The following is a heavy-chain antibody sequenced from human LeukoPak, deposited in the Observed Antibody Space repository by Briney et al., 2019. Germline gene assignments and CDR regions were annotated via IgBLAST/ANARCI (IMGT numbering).Heavy chain of an antibody. CDR1: GFTFTNSP. CDR3: ARAMRSGYDSGSYLDS. D-gene: IGHD3-10*01. Sequence: PGGSLRLSCAASGFTFTNSPMHWVRQAPGKRLEYVSAISFNGGATFYRNSVKGRFTIYRDNSKNTLYLQLGSLTPDDTALYHCARAMRSGYDSGSYLDSWGQGTLVTVSS. J-gene: IGHJ5*02. CDR2: ISFNGGAT. V-gene: IGHV3-64*01.